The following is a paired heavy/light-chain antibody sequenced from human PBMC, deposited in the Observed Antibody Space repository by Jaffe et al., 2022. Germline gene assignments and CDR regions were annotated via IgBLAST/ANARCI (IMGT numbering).Heavy chain of an antibody. V-gene: IGHV4-34*01. Sequence: QVQLQQWGAGLLKPSETLSLTCAVYGGSFSGYYWSWIRQPPGKGLEWIGEINHSGSTNYNPSLKSRVTISVDTSKNQFSLKLSSVTAADTAVYYCARGVLYMVRGVIHESHFDYWGQGTLVTVSS. CDR3: ARGVLYMVRGVIHESHFDY. CDR1: GGSFSGYY. J-gene: IGHJ4*02. D-gene: IGHD3-10*01. CDR2: INHSGST.
Light chain of an antibody. CDR3: QQSYSTPPPMYT. CDR1: QSISSY. CDR2: AAS. Sequence: DIQMTQSPSSLSASVGDRVTITCRASQSISSYLNWYQQKPGKAPKLLIYAASSLQSGVPSRFSGSGSGTDFTLTISSLQPEDFATYYCQQSYSTPPPMYTFGQGTKLEIK. V-gene: IGKV1-39*01. J-gene: IGKJ2*01.